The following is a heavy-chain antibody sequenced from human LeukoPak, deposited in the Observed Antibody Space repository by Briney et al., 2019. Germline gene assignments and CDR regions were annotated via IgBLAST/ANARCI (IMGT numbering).Heavy chain of an antibody. D-gene: IGHD3-10*01. J-gene: IGHJ4*01. V-gene: IGHV5-10-1*01. CDR1: GYNFTSYW. CDR3: ARRRRFGGLYYFDY. CDR2: IDPSDSYT. Sequence: GESLKISCKGSGYNFTSYWISWVRQTPGKGLEWMGRIDPSDSYTNYSPSFQGHVTISADKPISTAYLQWSSLKASDTAMYYCARRRRFGGLYYFDYWGRGTLVTVSS.